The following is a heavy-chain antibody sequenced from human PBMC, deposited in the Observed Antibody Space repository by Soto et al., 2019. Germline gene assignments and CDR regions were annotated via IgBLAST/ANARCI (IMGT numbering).Heavy chain of an antibody. J-gene: IGHJ4*02. CDR1: GGTFSSYA. CDR3: ARGADYYYDSSGYYFPGY. V-gene: IGHV1-69*01. D-gene: IGHD3-22*01. CDR2: IIPIFGTA. Sequence: QVQLVQSGAEVKKPGSSVKVSCKASGGTFSSYAISWVRQAPGQGLEWMGGIIPIFGTANYAQKFQGRVTITADESTRTAYMELSSLRSEDTAVYYCARGADYYYDSSGYYFPGYWGQGTLVTVSS.